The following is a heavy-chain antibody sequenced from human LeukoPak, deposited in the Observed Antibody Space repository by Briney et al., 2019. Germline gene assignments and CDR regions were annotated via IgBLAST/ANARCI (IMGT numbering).Heavy chain of an antibody. CDR2: IIPILGIA. D-gene: IGHD6-13*01. Sequence: GASVKVSCKASGGTFSSYAISWVRQAPGQGLEWMGRIIPILGIANYAQKFQGRVTITADKSTSTAYMELSSLRSEDTAVYYCARDSAAAAGSVFDYWGQGTLVTVSS. V-gene: IGHV1-69*04. J-gene: IGHJ4*02. CDR1: GGTFSSYA. CDR3: ARDSAAAAGSVFDY.